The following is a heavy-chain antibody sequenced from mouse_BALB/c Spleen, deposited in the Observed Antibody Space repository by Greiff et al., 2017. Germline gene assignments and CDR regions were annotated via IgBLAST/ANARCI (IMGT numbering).Heavy chain of an antibody. CDR3: ARGSYYGYDAMDY. V-gene: IGHV1-18*01. J-gene: IGHJ4*01. CDR2: INPNNGGT. CDR1: GYTFTEYT. Sequence: VQLKQSGPELVKPGASVKISCKTSGYTFTEYTMHWVKQSHGKSLEWIGGINPNNGGTSYNQKFKGKATLTVDKSSSTAYVELRSLTSEDSAVYYCARGSYYGYDAMDYWGQGTSVTVSS. D-gene: IGHD1-2*01.